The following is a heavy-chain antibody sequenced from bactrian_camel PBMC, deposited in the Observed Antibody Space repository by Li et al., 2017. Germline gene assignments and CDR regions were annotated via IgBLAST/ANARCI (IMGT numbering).Heavy chain of an antibody. J-gene: IGHJ4*01. CDR2: ISPDGLNT. Sequence: HVQLVESGGGLVQPGGSLRLSCVASGFIFRDHYMNWVRQAPGKGLEWVSAISPDGLNTYYADSVKGRFTISRDNAKNTMYLEMNSLKPEDTAMYYCAADRGAGWRLCLSSEYKYDDWCQGTQVTVS. CDR3: AADRGAGWRLCLSSEYKYDD. D-gene: IGHD1*01. CDR1: GFIFRDHY. V-gene: IGHV3S5*01.